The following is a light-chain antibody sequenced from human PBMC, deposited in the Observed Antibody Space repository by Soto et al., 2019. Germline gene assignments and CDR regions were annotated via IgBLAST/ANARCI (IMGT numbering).Light chain of an antibody. CDR3: QQYNKWPLA. V-gene: IGKV3-15*01. CDR2: AAS. J-gene: IGKJ4*01. CDR1: QSASSN. Sequence: EIMMTQSPATMSVSPGERATLSCRASQSASSNFAWYQQKPGQAPWLLIYAASTRATGIPARFRGSGSGTEFNLTIISLQSEDFSVYYCQQYNKWPLAFGGGTKVKIK.